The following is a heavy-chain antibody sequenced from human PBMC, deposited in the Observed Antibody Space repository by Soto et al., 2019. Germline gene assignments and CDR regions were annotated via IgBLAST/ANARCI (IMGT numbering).Heavy chain of an antibody. CDR2: ISYDGSNK. CDR1: GFTFSSYA. D-gene: IGHD2-2*02. Sequence: LRLSCAASGFTFSSYAMHWVRQAPGKGLEWVAVISYDGSNKYYADSVKGRFTISRDNSKNTLYLQMNSLRAEDTAVYYCARDLCETKVGPRASCYMIGYYYYGMDVWGQGTTVTVSS. CDR3: ARDLCETKVGPRASCYMIGYYYYGMDV. J-gene: IGHJ6*02. V-gene: IGHV3-30-3*01.